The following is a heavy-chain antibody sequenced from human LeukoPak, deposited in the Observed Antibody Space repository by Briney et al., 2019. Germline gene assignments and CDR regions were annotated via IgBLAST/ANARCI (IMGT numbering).Heavy chain of an antibody. CDR2: IKRDGSEE. Sequence: GGSLRLSCAASGFTFSSYWMSWVRQAPGKGLEWVANIKRDGSEEYYVDSVKGRFTISRDNAKNSLYLQMNSLRAEDTAVYYCARETRWELFDYWGQGTLVTVSS. V-gene: IGHV3-7*04. D-gene: IGHD1-26*01. CDR3: ARETRWELFDY. CDR1: GFTFSSYW. J-gene: IGHJ4*02.